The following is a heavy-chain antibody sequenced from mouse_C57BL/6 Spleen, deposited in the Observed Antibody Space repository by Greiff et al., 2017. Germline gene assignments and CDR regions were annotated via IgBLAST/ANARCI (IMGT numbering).Heavy chain of an antibody. CDR3: ARLGLWLLDYSAMDY. CDR1: GFTFSDYG. V-gene: IGHV5-17*01. J-gene: IGHJ4*01. CDR2: ISSGSSTI. D-gene: IGHD2-2*01. Sequence: EVKVVESGGGLVKPGGSLKLSCAASGFTFSDYGLHWVRPAPEKGLEWVAYISSGSSTIYSADTVKGRFAISRDKAKNTLFLQRTSLRSEDTAMYYCARLGLWLLDYSAMDYWGQGTSVTVSS.